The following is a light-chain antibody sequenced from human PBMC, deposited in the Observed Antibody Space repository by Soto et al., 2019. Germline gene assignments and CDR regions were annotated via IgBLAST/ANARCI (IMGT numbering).Light chain of an antibody. CDR2: DAS. V-gene: IGKV1-5*01. CDR1: QSITSY. J-gene: IGKJ1*01. Sequence: IHMTQSPSSLSASVGDRVTIPFRASQSITSYLNWYQQKPGNAPKLLIYDASSLESGVPSRFSGSGSGTEFTLTISSLQPDDFATYYCQQYNSQWTFGQGTKVDNK. CDR3: QQYNSQWT.